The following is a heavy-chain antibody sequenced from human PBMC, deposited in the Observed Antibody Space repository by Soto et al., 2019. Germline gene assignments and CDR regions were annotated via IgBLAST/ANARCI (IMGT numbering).Heavy chain of an antibody. V-gene: IGHV4-34*01. CDR3: ARGDYDILTGYTNWFDP. D-gene: IGHD3-9*01. CDR1: GGSFSGYY. CDR2: INHSGST. J-gene: IGHJ5*02. Sequence: SETLSLTCAVYGGSFSGYYWSWIRQPPGKGLEWIGEINHSGSTNYNPSLKSRVTISVDTSKNQFSLKLSSVTAADTAVYYCARGDYDILTGYTNWFDPWGQGTLVTVSS.